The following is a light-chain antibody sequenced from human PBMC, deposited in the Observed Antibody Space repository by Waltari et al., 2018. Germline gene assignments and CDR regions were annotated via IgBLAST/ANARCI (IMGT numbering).Light chain of an antibody. CDR2: WAS. CDR3: QQYYNIPRT. V-gene: IGKV4-1*01. CDR1: QSISYTSTNKNY. Sequence: DIVMNQSPDSLAVSLGERATINCKSSQSISYTSTNKNYLAWYQQKPGQPPKLLIYWASNRESGAPDRFSGSGSGTDFTLTISSLQAEDVAVYYCQQYYNIPRTFGQGTKVEIK. J-gene: IGKJ1*01.